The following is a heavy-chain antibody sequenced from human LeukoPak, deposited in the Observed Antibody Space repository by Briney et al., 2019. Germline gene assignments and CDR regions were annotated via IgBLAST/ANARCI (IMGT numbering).Heavy chain of an antibody. J-gene: IGHJ4*02. Sequence: GGSLRLSCAPSGFSFSSYAMSWVRQAPGKGLEWVSTVSGSGGSTYYAPSVTGRSTLSRDNSKNALYLQMHSLRAQDTAVYYCAKDNRGDNWNDLAIDYWGQGTLVTVSS. CDR1: GFSFSSYA. V-gene: IGHV3-23*01. D-gene: IGHD1-20*01. CDR2: VSGSGGST. CDR3: AKDNRGDNWNDLAIDY.